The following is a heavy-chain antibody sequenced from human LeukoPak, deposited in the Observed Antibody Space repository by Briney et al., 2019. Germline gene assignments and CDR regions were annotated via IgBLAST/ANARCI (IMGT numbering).Heavy chain of an antibody. J-gene: IGHJ5*02. CDR2: IYYSGST. Sequence: SETLSLTCTVSGGSISSYYWSWIRQPPGKGLEWIGYIYYSGSTNYNPSLKSRVTISVDTSKNQFSLKLSSVTAADTAVYYCARDRGYCSSTSCSPPLGPSDPWGQGTLVTVSS. CDR3: ARDRGYCSSTSCSPPLGPSDP. CDR1: GGSISSYY. D-gene: IGHD2-2*01. V-gene: IGHV4-59*01.